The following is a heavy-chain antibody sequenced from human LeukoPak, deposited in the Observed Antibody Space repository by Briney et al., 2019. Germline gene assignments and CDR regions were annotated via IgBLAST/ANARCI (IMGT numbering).Heavy chain of an antibody. CDR1: GFTFSSYW. V-gene: IGHV3-7*01. Sequence: GGSLRLSCAVSGFTFSSYWMNWVRQAPGKGLEWVASIRQDGGEKSYVDSVKGRFTISRDNTKNSLYLQMSSLRAEDTAVYYCARDGAAAGLYFDLWGQGTLVTVSS. CDR2: IRQDGGEK. CDR3: ARDGAAAGLYFDL. D-gene: IGHD6-13*01. J-gene: IGHJ4*01.